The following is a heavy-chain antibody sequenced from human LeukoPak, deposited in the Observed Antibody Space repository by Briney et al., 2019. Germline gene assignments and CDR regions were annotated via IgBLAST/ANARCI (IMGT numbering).Heavy chain of an antibody. CDR2: ITGTIIST. CDR3: ARGITVFGTLDY. Sequence: PGGSLRLSCAASGFTFRSYAMSWVRQAPGKGLEWVSAITGTIISTYYVDSVRGRFTISRDNSKNTLYLQMDSLRAEDTATYYCARGITVFGTLDYWGKGTLVTVSS. D-gene: IGHD3-3*01. CDR1: GFTFRSYA. J-gene: IGHJ4*02. V-gene: IGHV3-23*05.